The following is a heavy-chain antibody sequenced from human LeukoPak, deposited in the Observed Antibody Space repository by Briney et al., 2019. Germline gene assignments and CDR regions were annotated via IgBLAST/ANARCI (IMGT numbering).Heavy chain of an antibody. J-gene: IGHJ4*02. V-gene: IGHV3-23*01. CDR2: ISGSGGST. D-gene: IGHD6-19*01. Sequence: GGSLRLSCAASGFTFSNYTMSWVRQAPGKGLEWVSAISGSGGSTYYADSVKGRFTISRDNSKNTLYLQMNSLRAEDTAVYYCAKARIAVARCFDYWGQGTLVTVSS. CDR1: GFTFSNYT. CDR3: AKARIAVARCFDY.